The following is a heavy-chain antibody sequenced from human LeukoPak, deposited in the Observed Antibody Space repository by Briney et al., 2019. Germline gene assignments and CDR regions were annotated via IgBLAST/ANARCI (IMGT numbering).Heavy chain of an antibody. V-gene: IGHV4-39*07. CDR2: IYYSGST. D-gene: IGHD6-13*01. CDR1: GGSISSSSYY. Sequence: SETLSLTCTVSGGSISSSSYYWGWIRQPPGKGLEWIGSIYYSGSTYYNPSLKSRVTISVDTSKNQFSLKLSSMTAADTAVYYCARGGIAAAATFDYWGRGTLVTVSS. CDR3: ARGGIAAAATFDY. J-gene: IGHJ4*02.